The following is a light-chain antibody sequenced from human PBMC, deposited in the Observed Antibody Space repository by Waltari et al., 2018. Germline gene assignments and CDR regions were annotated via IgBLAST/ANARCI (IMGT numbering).Light chain of an antibody. Sequence: QSALTQPASVSGSPGQSITISCTGTSNAVGAYDYVSWYQQHPGKAPKLLIYDVSNRPSGASNRFSGSKSGNTASLTISGLQAEDEAEYYCSAHTSSSLYVFGTGTRVTVL. V-gene: IGLV2-14*01. CDR3: SAHTSSSLYV. CDR1: SNAVGAYDY. J-gene: IGLJ1*01. CDR2: DVS.